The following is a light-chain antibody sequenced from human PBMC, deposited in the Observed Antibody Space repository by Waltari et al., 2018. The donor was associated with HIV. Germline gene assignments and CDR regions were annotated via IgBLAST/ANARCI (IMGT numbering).Light chain of an antibody. Sequence: ESVLTQSPGTLSLSPGERVTLSCRASESVDSSYLAWYRQRRGQAPRLLIYGASTRAACIPDRFTGSGSGTDFTLTISRLEAEDFAVYYCQHFNTFGQGTKVEIK. V-gene: IGKV3-20*01. CDR3: QHFNT. J-gene: IGKJ2*01. CDR1: ESVDSSY. CDR2: GAS.